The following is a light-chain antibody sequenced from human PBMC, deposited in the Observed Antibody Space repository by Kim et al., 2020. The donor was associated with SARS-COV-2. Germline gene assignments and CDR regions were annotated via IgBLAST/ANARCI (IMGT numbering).Light chain of an antibody. J-gene: IGLJ3*02. CDR2: DVS. Sequence: GQSITISCAGTSSDVGGYNYVSWYPQHPGKAPKLRIYDVSKRPSGVSNRVSGSKSGNTASLTISGLQAEDEADYYCSSYTSSSTWVFGGGTQLTVL. CDR1: SSDVGGYNY. CDR3: SSYTSSSTWV. V-gene: IGLV2-14*04.